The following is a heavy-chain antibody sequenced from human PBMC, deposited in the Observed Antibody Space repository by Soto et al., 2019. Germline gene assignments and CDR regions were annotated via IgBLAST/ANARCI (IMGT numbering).Heavy chain of an antibody. CDR1: GYTFTSYG. CDR3: ARDDLVVGRDWFDR. J-gene: IGHJ5*01. CDR2: ISAYNGNT. D-gene: IGHD2-2*01. V-gene: IGHV1-18*01. Sequence: ASVQVSCKASGYTFTSYGISWVRQAPGQGLEWMGWISAYNGNTNYAQKLQGRVTMTTDTSTSTAYMELRSLRSDDTAVYYCARDDLVVGRDWFDRWGQGSLVTVCS.